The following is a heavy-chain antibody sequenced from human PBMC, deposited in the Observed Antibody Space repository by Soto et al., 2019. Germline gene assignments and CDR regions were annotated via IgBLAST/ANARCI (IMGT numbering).Heavy chain of an antibody. CDR2: ISYDGSNK. V-gene: IGHV3-30-3*01. Sequence: QVQLVESGGGVVQPGRSLRLSCAASGFTFSSYAMHWVRQAPGKGLEWVAVISYDGSNKYYADSVKGRFTISRDNSKNAVYLQMNSLRAEDTGVYYCARGSPMKNIVVVVAATRWGQGTLVTVSS. CDR3: ARGSPMKNIVVVVAATR. CDR1: GFTFSSYA. D-gene: IGHD2-15*01. J-gene: IGHJ4*02.